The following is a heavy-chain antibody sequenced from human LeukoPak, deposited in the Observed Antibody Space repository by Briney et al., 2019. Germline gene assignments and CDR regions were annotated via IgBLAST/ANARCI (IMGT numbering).Heavy chain of an antibody. V-gene: IGHV1-18*01. CDR2: ISAYNGNT. Sequence: ASLKVSCKASGYTYTSYSTSWVRHAPGQGLEWRGWISAYNGNTNYALQVQGRVTMTTDTSTSTAYMELRSLRSDDTAVYYCAREGGTMVRGVMTWFDPWGQGTLVTVSS. D-gene: IGHD3-10*01. CDR3: AREGGTMVRGVMTWFDP. J-gene: IGHJ5*02. CDR1: GYTYTSYS.